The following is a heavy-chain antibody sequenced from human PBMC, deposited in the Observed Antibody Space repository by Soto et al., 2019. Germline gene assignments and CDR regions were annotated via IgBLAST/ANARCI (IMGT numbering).Heavy chain of an antibody. CDR2: IYYSGST. CDR3: ARDFGWAGAFDI. D-gene: IGHD3-3*01. Sequence: LSLTCTVSGGSISSYYWSWIRQPPGKGLEWIGYIYYSGSTNYNPSLKSRVTISVDTSKNQFSLKLSSVTAADTAVYYCARDFGWAGAFDIWGQGTMVTVSS. J-gene: IGHJ3*02. CDR1: GGSISSYY. V-gene: IGHV4-59*01.